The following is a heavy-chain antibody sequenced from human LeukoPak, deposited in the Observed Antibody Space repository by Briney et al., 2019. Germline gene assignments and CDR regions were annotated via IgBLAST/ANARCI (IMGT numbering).Heavy chain of an antibody. J-gene: IGHJ3*02. CDR1: GYTFTSYY. CDR2: INPSGGST. Sequence: ASVKVSCKASGYTFTSYYMHWVRQAPGQGLEWMGIINPSGGSTSYAQKFQGRVTMTRDTSTSTVYMELSSLRSEDTAVYYCARVYYYDGSGSLPTRNAFDIWGQGTMVTVSS. D-gene: IGHD3-22*01. CDR3: ARVYYYDGSGSLPTRNAFDI. V-gene: IGHV1-46*01.